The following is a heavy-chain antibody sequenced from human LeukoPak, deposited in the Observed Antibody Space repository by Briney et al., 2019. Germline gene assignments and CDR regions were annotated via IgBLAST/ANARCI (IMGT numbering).Heavy chain of an antibody. CDR1: GGSVSSGSYY. CDR3: ARAPRYCSGGSCYAFYAFDI. CDR2: IYYSGST. J-gene: IGHJ3*02. D-gene: IGHD2-15*01. Sequence: SETLSLTCTVSGGSVSSGSYYWSWIRQPPGKGLEWIGYIYYSGSTNYNPFLKSRVTISVDTSKNQFSLKLSSVTAADTAVYYCARAPRYCSGGSCYAFYAFDIWGQGTMVTVSS. V-gene: IGHV4-61*01.